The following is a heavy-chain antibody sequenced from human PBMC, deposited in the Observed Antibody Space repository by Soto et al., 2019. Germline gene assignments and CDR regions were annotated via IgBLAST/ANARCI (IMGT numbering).Heavy chain of an antibody. V-gene: IGHV3-30*18. J-gene: IGHJ6*02. Sequence: PGGSLRLSCAASGFTFSSYGMHWVRQAPGKGLEWVAVISYDGSNKYYADSVKGRFTISRDNSKNTLYPQMNSLRAEDTAVYYCAKSLPTAEEDNYYYYYYGMDVWGQGTTVTVSS. CDR1: GFTFSSYG. CDR2: ISYDGSNK. D-gene: IGHD1-20*01. CDR3: AKSLPTAEEDNYYYYYYGMDV.